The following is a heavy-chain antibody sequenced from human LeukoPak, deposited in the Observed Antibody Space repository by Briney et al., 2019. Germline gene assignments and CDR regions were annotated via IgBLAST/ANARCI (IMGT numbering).Heavy chain of an antibody. CDR3: ARGKMNGDDFDY. J-gene: IGHJ4*02. Sequence: KPGASVKVSCKASGYTFTGYYMHWVRQAPGQGLEWMGRINPNSGGTNYAQKFQGRVTMTRDTSISTAYMELTRLRSEDTAVYYCARGKMNGDDFDYWGQGTLVTVSS. D-gene: IGHD4-17*01. CDR2: INPNSGGT. V-gene: IGHV1-2*06. CDR1: GYTFTGYY.